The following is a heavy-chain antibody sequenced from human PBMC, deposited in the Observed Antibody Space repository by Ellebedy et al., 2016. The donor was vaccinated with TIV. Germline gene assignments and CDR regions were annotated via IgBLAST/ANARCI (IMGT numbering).Heavy chain of an antibody. J-gene: IGHJ4*02. CDR3: ARRGLAAGGTLLYY. CDR2: IKEEGSEK. CDR1: GFTFSSYW. Sequence: GESLKISCAASGFTFSSYWMSWVRQAPGKGLEWVANIKEEGSEKNYVDSVNGRFTISRDNAENSLYLQMNSLRAEDTAVYYCARRGLAAGGTLLYYWGQGTLVTVSS. V-gene: IGHV3-7*03. D-gene: IGHD6-13*01.